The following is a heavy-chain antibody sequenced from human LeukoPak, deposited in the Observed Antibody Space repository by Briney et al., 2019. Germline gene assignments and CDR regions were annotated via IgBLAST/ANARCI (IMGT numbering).Heavy chain of an antibody. D-gene: IGHD3-10*01. CDR1: GFTFSSYG. J-gene: IGHJ4*02. CDR3: ANNKWFGESPFDY. CDR2: IRYDGSNK. V-gene: IGHV3-30*02. Sequence: GGSLRLSCAASGFTFSSYGMHWVRQAPGKGLEWVAFIRYDGSNKYYADSVKGRFTISRDNSKNTLYLQMNSLRAEDTAVYYCANNKWFGESPFDYWGQGTLVTVSS.